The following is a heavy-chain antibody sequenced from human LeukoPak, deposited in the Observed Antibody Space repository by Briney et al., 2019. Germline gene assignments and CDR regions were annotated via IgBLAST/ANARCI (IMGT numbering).Heavy chain of an antibody. J-gene: IGHJ6*03. D-gene: IGHD3-3*01. CDR2: INPNSGGT. CDR1: GYTFTGYY. Sequence: ASVKVSCKASGYTFTGYYMHWVRQAPGQGLEWMGWINPNSGGTNYAQKFQGRVTMTRDTSISTAYMELSRLRSDDTAVYYCARAPYYDFWSGSPSFYYMDVWGKGTTVT. V-gene: IGHV1-2*02. CDR3: ARAPYYDFWSGSPSFYYMDV.